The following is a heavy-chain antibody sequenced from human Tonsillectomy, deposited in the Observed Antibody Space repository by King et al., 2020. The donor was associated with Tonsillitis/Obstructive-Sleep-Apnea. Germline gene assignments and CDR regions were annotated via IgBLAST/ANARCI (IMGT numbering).Heavy chain of an antibody. CDR1: GGSVSSGSYY. CDR3: AGVAGPLVRFLEPTRDY. D-gene: IGHD3-3*01. V-gene: IGHV4-61*01. CDR2: IYYSGST. Sequence: VQLQESGPGLVKPSETLSLTCTVSGGSVSSGSYYWSWIRQPPGKGLEWIGYIYYSGSTNYNPSLKSRVTISVDTSKNQISLKLSSVTAAATAVYYCAGVAGPLVRFLEPTRDYWGQGTLVTVSS. J-gene: IGHJ4*02.